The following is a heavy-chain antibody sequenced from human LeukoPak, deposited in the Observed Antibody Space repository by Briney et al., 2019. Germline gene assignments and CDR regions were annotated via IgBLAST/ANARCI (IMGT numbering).Heavy chain of an antibody. CDR2: IYSGGST. CDR1: GFTVSSKY. CDR3: ARERYLEIAVAGTIFDY. J-gene: IGHJ4*02. D-gene: IGHD6-19*01. V-gene: IGHV3-66*01. Sequence: TGGSLRLSCAASGFTVSSKYMGWVRQAPGKGLEWVSVIYSGGSTYYADSVKGRFTISRDNSKNTLYLQMNSLRAEDTAVYYCARERYLEIAVAGTIFDYWGQGTQVTVSS.